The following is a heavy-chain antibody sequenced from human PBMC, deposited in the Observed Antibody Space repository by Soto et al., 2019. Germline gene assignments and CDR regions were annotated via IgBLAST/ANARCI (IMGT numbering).Heavy chain of an antibody. D-gene: IGHD1-26*01. CDR3: ARRHGGTYFEPYNWFGP. V-gene: IGHV5-51*01. CDR2: IYPGDSDT. J-gene: IGHJ5*01. CDR1: GYTCTGFG. Sequence: PGPSLKVSWKASGYTCTGFGSGRVRQMPGKRLEWMWLIYPGDSDTRYSSYFQVQVTISAAQSISTVYLQWTSLKSSDTAMYYCARRHGGTYFEPYNWFGPGGQGTLVTVSS.